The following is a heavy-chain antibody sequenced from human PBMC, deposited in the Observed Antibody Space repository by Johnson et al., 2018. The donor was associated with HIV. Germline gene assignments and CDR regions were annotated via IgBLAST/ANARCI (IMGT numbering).Heavy chain of an antibody. D-gene: IGHD3-22*01. Sequence: VQLVESGGGLVKREGSLRLSCAPSGFIFSNAWMSWVRQAPGKGLEWVGRIKSKTDGGTTDYAAPVKGGFTISRDDSKNTLYLQMNSLKTEDSAVYYCTVRISMILALTRRDQDIWGQGTMVTVSS. CDR2: IKSKTDGGTT. V-gene: IGHV3-15*01. CDR3: TVRISMILALTRRDQDI. J-gene: IGHJ3*02. CDR1: GFIFSNAW.